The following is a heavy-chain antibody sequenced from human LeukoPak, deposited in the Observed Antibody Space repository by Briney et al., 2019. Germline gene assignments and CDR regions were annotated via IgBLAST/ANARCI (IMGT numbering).Heavy chain of an antibody. V-gene: IGHV4-34*01. Sequence: SETLSLTCTASGVSISSYYWSRIRQPPGKGLEWIGEINHSGSTNYNPSLKSRVTISVDTSKNQFSLKLSSVTAADTAVYYCARGSYTSTYSFDYWGQGTLVTVSS. CDR1: GVSISSYY. D-gene: IGHD6-13*01. CDR2: INHSGST. CDR3: ARGSYTSTYSFDY. J-gene: IGHJ4*02.